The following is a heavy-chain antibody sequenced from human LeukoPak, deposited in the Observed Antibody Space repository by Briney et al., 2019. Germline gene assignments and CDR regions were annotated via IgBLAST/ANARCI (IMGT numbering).Heavy chain of an antibody. J-gene: IGHJ4*02. D-gene: IGHD3-10*01. V-gene: IGHV3-13*01. Sequence: GGSLRLSCAASGFTVSSYAMHWVRQPIGKGLEWVSALGIAGDTFYPGSVKGRFTISRENARNSLYLQMNSLRDEDTAVYYCAREWFGELLTWGQGTLVTVSS. CDR2: LGIAGDT. CDR1: GFTVSSYA. CDR3: AREWFGELLT.